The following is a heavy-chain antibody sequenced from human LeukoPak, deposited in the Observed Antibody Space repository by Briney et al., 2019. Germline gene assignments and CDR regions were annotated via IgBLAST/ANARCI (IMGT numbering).Heavy chain of an antibody. J-gene: IGHJ4*02. Sequence: SETLSLTCTVSGGSISNYYWSWIRQPPGKGLEWIGYIYYSGSTNYNPSLKSRVTISVDTSKNQFSLKLSSVTAADTAVYYCARAQYYYDSSGYFFDYWGQGTLVTVSS. V-gene: IGHV4-59*01. D-gene: IGHD3-22*01. CDR3: ARAQYYYDSSGYFFDY. CDR2: IYYSGST. CDR1: GGSISNYY.